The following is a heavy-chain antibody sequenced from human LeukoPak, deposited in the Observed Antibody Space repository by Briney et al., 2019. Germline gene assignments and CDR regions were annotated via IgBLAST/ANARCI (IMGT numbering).Heavy chain of an antibody. Sequence: SETLSLTCTVSGGSISSYYWSWIRQPPGKGLEWIGYIYYSGGTNYNPSLKSRVTISVDTSKNQFSLKLSSVTAADTAVYYCARDLLLGDAFDIWGQGTMVTVSP. V-gene: IGHV4-59*01. D-gene: IGHD2-15*01. CDR1: GGSISSYY. CDR2: IYYSGGT. CDR3: ARDLLLGDAFDI. J-gene: IGHJ3*02.